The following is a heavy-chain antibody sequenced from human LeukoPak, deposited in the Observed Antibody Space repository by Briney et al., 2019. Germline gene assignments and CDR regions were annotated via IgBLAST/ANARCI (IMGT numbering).Heavy chain of an antibody. V-gene: IGHV4-4*07. CDR1: GGSISSHY. Sequence: PSETLSLTCTVSGGSISSHYWSWIRQPAGKGLEWIGRIYTSGSTNYNPSLKSRVTMSVDTSKNQFSLKLSSVTAADTAVYYCARHATIVVVPAAIQGMDVWGKGTTVTVSS. D-gene: IGHD2-2*01. CDR2: IYTSGST. CDR3: ARHATIVVVPAAIQGMDV. J-gene: IGHJ6*03.